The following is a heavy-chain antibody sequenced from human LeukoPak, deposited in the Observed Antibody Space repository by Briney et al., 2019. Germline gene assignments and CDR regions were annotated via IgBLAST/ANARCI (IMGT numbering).Heavy chain of an antibody. CDR1: GGTFSSYA. CDR2: IIPIFGTA. CDR3: ARGLDYGDA. V-gene: IGHV1-69*05. Sequence: GASVKVSCKASGGTFSSYAISWVRQAPGQGLEWMGGIIPIFGTANYAQKFQGRVTMTRDTSTSTVYMELSSLRSEDTAVYYCARGLDYGDAWGQGTLVTVSA. J-gene: IGHJ5*02. D-gene: IGHD4-17*01.